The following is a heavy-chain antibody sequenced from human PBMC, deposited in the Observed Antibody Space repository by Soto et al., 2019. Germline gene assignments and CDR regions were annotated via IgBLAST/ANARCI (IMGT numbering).Heavy chain of an antibody. CDR1: GFTFRTYA. Sequence: EVQLLDSGGGLVQPGGSLRLSCAASGFTFRTYAMSWVRQAPGKGLEWVSTISESCTTDYANSVKGRFTISRDNPRNTLDLRMNSLRVKDTAVYYCAKGGEGSCSRTSCLYFSDSWGQGTLVTVSS. CDR2: ISESCTT. CDR3: AKGGEGSCSRTSCLYFSDS. J-gene: IGHJ5*02. D-gene: IGHD2-2*01. V-gene: IGHV3-23*01.